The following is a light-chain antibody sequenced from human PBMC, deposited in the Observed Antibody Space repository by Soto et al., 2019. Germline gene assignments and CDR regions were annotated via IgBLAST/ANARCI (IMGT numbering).Light chain of an antibody. CDR2: GSS. J-gene: IGKJ1*01. Sequence: DIQMTQSPSSLSASVGDRVTITCRASQAIRNDLAWYQQKPGRAPKRLIYGSSSLQSGVPSRFRGRGSGTEFTLTISSLQTEDFATYYCLQHNVFPRTFGQGTKVEIK. V-gene: IGKV1-17*01. CDR3: LQHNVFPRT. CDR1: QAIRND.